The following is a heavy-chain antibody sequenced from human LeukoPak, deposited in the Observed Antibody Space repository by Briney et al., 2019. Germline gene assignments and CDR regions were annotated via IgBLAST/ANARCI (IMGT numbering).Heavy chain of an antibody. CDR3: ARGRGWGRSSWLQFPYYFDY. CDR2: IYYTGST. CDR1: GGSINNYY. Sequence: KPSETLSLTCTVSGGSINNYYWSWVRQPPGAGLEWLAYIYYTGSTNYNPSLKTRLTISVDTSKNQFSLKLSSVTAADTAVYYCARGRGWGRSSWLQFPYYFDYWGQGTLVTVSS. V-gene: IGHV4-59*12. J-gene: IGHJ4*02. D-gene: IGHD5-12*01.